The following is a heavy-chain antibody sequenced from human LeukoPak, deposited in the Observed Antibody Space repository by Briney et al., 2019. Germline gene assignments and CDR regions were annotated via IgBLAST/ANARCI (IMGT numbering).Heavy chain of an antibody. Sequence: PSEALSLTCTVSGGSISSYYWSWIRQPAGKGLEWIGRIYISGSTNYNPSLKSRVTMSVDTSKNQFSLKLSSVTAADTAVYYCVRYIVSYPHDAFDIWGQGTMVTVSS. J-gene: IGHJ3*02. CDR2: IYISGST. D-gene: IGHD1-26*01. V-gene: IGHV4-4*07. CDR1: GGSISSYY. CDR3: VRYIVSYPHDAFDI.